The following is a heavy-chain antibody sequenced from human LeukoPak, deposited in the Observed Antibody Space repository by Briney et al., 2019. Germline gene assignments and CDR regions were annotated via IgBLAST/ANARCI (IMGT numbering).Heavy chain of an antibody. CDR2: MNPNSANT. D-gene: IGHD2-15*01. V-gene: IGHV1-8*03. CDR1: GYTFTIYD. Sequence: ASVKVSCKASGYTFTIYDINWVRQATGQGLEWMGWMNPNSANTGYAQKFQGRVTITRNTSISTAYMELSSLRHDDLAVYYCARGRGTSGSNRDFYYYYYMDVWGKGTTVTVSS. CDR3: ARGRGTSGSNRDFYYYYYMDV. J-gene: IGHJ6*03.